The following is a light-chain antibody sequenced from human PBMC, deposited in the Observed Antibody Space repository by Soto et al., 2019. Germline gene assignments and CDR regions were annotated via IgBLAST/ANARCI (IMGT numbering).Light chain of an antibody. CDR3: QQVNVYPST. CDR1: QGISSY. J-gene: IGKJ4*01. V-gene: IGKV1-9*01. CDR2: DAS. Sequence: IQLTQSPSSLSASVGDRVTTTCRASQGISSYLGWYQQKPGKAPNLLIYDASTLHSGVPSRFSGGGSGTDFTLTISSLQPEDFATYYCQQVNVYPSTFGGGTKVEIK.